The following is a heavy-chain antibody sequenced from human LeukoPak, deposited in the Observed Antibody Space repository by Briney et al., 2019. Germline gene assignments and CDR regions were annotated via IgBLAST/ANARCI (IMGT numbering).Heavy chain of an antibody. CDR3: AKVKLPYYYDSSGYCGAPDSFDY. Sequence: GGSLRLSWAPLGFTFSSYAMSWFRQAPGKGLEWVSAISGSGGSTYYADSVKGRFTISRDNSKNPLYLQMNSLRAEDTAVYYCAKVKLPYYYDSSGYCGAPDSFDYWGQGTLVTVSS. V-gene: IGHV3-23*01. CDR1: GFTFSSYA. J-gene: IGHJ4*02. CDR2: ISGSGGST. D-gene: IGHD3-22*01.